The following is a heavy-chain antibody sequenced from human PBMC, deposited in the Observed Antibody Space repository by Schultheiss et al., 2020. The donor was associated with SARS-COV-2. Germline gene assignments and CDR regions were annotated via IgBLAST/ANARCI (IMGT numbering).Heavy chain of an antibody. Sequence: GGSLRLSCAASGFIFRNYWMHWVRQIPGKGLVWVSAIGTAGDTYYQGSVKGRFTISRENAKNSLYLQMNSLRAGDTAVYYCARDPGDGYIVSYYYYGMDVWGQGTTVTVSS. D-gene: IGHD5-24*01. CDR1: GFIFRNYW. CDR2: IGTAGDT. J-gene: IGHJ6*02. CDR3: ARDPGDGYIVSYYYYGMDV. V-gene: IGHV3-13*01.